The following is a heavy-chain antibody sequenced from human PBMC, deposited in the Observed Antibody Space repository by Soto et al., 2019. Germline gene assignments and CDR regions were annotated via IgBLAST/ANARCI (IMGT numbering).Heavy chain of an antibody. D-gene: IGHD3-22*01. CDR2: VSYDGSDK. CDR3: ARDYYKYYDSSGYYRSPAY. CDR1: GFTFSSYA. J-gene: IGHJ4*02. Sequence: GGSLRLSCAASGFTFSSYAMHWVRQAPGKGLEWVALVSYDGSDKDYADSVKGRFTISRDNSRNTLFLQMNSLRAEDTAVYYCARDYYKYYDSSGYYRSPAYWGQGTLVTVSS. V-gene: IGHV3-30-3*01.